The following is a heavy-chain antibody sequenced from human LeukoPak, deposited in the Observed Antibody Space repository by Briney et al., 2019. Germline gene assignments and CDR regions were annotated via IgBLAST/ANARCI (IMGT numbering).Heavy chain of an antibody. CDR3: ARGIPDYGDYYFDY. D-gene: IGHD4-17*01. CDR1: GGSLSSSDYY. V-gene: IGHV4-30-4*01. J-gene: IGHJ4*02. Sequence: SQTLSLTCTVSGGSLSSSDYYCGWIRQPPGKGLEWIGYIYYSGSTYYNPSLKSRVTISVDTSKNQFSLKLSSVTAADTAVYYCARGIPDYGDYYFDYWGQGTLVTVSS. CDR2: IYYSGST.